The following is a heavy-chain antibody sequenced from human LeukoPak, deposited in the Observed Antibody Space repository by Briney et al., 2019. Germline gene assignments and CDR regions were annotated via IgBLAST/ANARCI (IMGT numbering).Heavy chain of an antibody. J-gene: IGHJ4*02. CDR3: ARKQTGTMYDV. CDR2: FSSGGSA. D-gene: IGHD1-7*01. Sequence: SETLSLTCIVPGGSISSSSYYWAWLRQSPGKGLEWIGTFSSGGSAYYNPSLTSRVSISKGTSDNQFSLRLYSVTAADTAVYYCARKQTGTMYDVWGQGTQVTVSS. CDR1: GGSISSSSYY. V-gene: IGHV4-39*07.